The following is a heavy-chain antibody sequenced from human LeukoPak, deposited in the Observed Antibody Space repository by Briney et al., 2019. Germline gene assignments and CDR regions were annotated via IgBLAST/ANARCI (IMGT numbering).Heavy chain of an antibody. V-gene: IGHV4-39*01. D-gene: IGHD5-24*01. CDR2: VHYSGTT. CDR1: GVSISSSNNF. Sequence: SETLSLTCTVSGVSISSSNNFWGWIRQPPGKGLEWIGSVHYSGTTYYIPSLKSRVTISVDTSKNQFSLKLSSVTAADTAVYYCARHEEEDGYNAKAFGYWGQGTLVTVSS. CDR3: ARHEEEDGYNAKAFGY. J-gene: IGHJ4*02.